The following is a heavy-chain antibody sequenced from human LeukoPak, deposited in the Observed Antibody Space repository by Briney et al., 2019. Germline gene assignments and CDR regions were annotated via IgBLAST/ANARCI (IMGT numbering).Heavy chain of an antibody. V-gene: IGHV1-2*02. Sequence: ASVKVSCKASGYTFTVYFMHWVRQAPGQGLEWMGWISPNSGGTNYAQKFQGRVTMTRDTSISTAYMELSRLRSDDTAVYYCARELSPVVKYYFEYWGQGTLVTVSP. J-gene: IGHJ4*02. CDR3: ARELSPVVKYYFEY. D-gene: IGHD3-22*01. CDR2: ISPNSGGT. CDR1: GYTFTVYF.